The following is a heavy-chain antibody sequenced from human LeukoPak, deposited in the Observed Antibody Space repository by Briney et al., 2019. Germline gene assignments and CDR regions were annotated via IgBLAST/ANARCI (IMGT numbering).Heavy chain of an antibody. J-gene: IGHJ4*02. CDR2: IKEGGSEK. CDR1: GFILSSYW. Sequence: GRSLRLSCAAAGFILSSYWMSWARQAPGNGLEWVASIKEGGSEKYYVHSVKVRFTISRDSAKNSLCLQMNSLRAEDTAVYYCVRDSDRRSDYWGQGTLVTVSS. D-gene: IGHD3-22*01. V-gene: IGHV3-7*03. CDR3: VRDSDRRSDY.